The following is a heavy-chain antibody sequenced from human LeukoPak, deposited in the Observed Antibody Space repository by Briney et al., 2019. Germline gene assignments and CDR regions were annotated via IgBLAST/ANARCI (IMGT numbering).Heavy chain of an antibody. V-gene: IGHV3-23*01. CDR2: ISGSGGST. J-gene: IGHJ5*02. CDR3: AKDPYSSGWYFWFDP. D-gene: IGHD6-19*01. CDR1: GFTFSSYA. Sequence: GGSLRLSCAASGFTFSSYAMSRVRQAPGKGLEWVSAISGSGGSTYYADSVKGRFTISRDNSKNTLYLQMNSLRAEDTAVYYCAKDPYSSGWYFWFDPWGQGTLVTVSS.